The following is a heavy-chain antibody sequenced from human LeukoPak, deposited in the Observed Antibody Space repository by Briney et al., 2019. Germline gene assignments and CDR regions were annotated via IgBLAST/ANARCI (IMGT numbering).Heavy chain of an antibody. CDR3: AKDLSSAITSALVLDV. D-gene: IGHD3-22*01. CDR2: ITWNRDKI. V-gene: IGHV3-9*01. J-gene: IGHJ6*02. Sequence: GGSLRLSCTVSGFTFDDYAMHWARHTPGKGLEWVSGITWNRDKIGYGDSVKGRFTISRDNVKNVLYLQMNSLRPEDTALYYCAKDLSSAITSALVLDVWGQGTTVIVS. CDR1: GFTFDDYA.